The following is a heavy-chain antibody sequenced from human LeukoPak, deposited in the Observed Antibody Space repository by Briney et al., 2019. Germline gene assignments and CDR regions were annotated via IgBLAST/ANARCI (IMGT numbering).Heavy chain of an antibody. D-gene: IGHD2-21*02. V-gene: IGHV1-18*04. J-gene: IGHJ4*02. Sequence: GASVKVSYKASGYTLSNYGVNWVRQAPGQGLEWMGWISIYNGNTNYAQILQGRVTMTTDTSTSTVYMELRSLRSDDTAVYYCASNPRGDSWTFDYWGQGTLVTVSS. CDR2: ISIYNGNT. CDR3: ASNPRGDSWTFDY. CDR1: GYTLSNYG.